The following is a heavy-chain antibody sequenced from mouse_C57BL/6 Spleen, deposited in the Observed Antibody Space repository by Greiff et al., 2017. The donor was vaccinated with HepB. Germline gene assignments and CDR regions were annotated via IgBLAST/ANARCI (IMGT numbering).Heavy chain of an antibody. V-gene: IGHV1-9*01. D-gene: IGHD2-4*01. CDR3: SLSTMITTHWSFDV. Sequence: QVQLQQSGAELLKPGASVKLSCKATGYTFTGYWIEWVKQRPGHGLEWIGEILPGSGSTNYNEKFKGKATFTADTSSNTAYMQLSSLTSEDSAIYYCSLSTMITTHWSFDVWGTGTTVTVSS. CDR2: ILPGSGST. J-gene: IGHJ1*03. CDR1: GYTFTGYW.